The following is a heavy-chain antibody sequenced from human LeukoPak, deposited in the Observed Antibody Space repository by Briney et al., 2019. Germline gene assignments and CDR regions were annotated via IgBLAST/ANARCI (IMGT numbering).Heavy chain of an antibody. J-gene: IGHJ4*02. CDR1: GGSISNSSDY. D-gene: IGHD2-21*02. CDR2: YYSGST. CDR3: XXXXXQXWGGDCYFDY. V-gene: IGHV4-39*01. Sequence: SETLSLTCTVSGGSISNSSDYWGWIRQPPGKGLEWIVYYSGSTYYNPSLKSRVTISVDTSKNQFSLKLSSVSAADTAVYYCXXXXXQXWGGDCYFDYWGQGTLVTVSS.